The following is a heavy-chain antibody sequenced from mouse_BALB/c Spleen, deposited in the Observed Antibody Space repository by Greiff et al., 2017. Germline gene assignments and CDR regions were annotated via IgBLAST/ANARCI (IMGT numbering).Heavy chain of an antibody. Sequence: EVQLVESGGGLVKPGGSLKLSCAASGFTFSSYAMSWVRQTPEKRLEWVASISSGGSTYYPDSVKGRFTISRDNAKNTLYLQMSSLKSEDTAMYYCARHPTYYGIHWAMDYWGQGTSVTVSS. J-gene: IGHJ4*01. CDR2: ISSGGST. D-gene: IGHD2-10*01. CDR3: ARHPTYYGIHWAMDY. V-gene: IGHV5-6-5*01. CDR1: GFTFSSYA.